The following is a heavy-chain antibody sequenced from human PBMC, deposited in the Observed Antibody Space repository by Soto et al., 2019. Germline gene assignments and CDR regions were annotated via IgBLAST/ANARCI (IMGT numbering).Heavy chain of an antibody. CDR3: ARDRRFYDSGTYDIANDAFDV. D-gene: IGHD3-22*01. CDR2: INPISGGI. CDR1: EYSFTGYY. Sequence: ASVKVSCKASEYSFTGYYMHWVRQAPGQGLEWVGWINPISGGIHYAQKFQGRVTVTRDTSTGTAYMELSSLRSDDTAVYYCARDRRFYDSGTYDIANDAFDVWGQGTMV. J-gene: IGHJ3*01. V-gene: IGHV1-2*02.